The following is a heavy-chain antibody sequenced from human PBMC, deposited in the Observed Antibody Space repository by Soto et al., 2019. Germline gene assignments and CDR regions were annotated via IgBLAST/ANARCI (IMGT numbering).Heavy chain of an antibody. CDR2: INSDGSST. CDR3: ARAGGSYFYFDY. J-gene: IGHJ4*02. V-gene: IGHV3-74*01. D-gene: IGHD1-26*01. Sequence: GGSLRLSCAASGFTFSSYWMHWVRQAPGKGPVWVSRINSDGSSTSYADSVKGRFTISRDNAKNTLYLQMNSLRAEDTAVYYCARAGGSYFYFDYWGQGTLVTVSS. CDR1: GFTFSSYW.